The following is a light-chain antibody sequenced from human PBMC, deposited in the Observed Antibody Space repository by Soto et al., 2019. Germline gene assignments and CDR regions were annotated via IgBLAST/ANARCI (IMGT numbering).Light chain of an antibody. V-gene: IGLV2-14*01. CDR2: EVS. J-gene: IGLJ2*01. CDR1: SSDVGGYNY. Sequence: QSALTQPASVSGSLGQSITISCTGTSSDVGGYNYVSWYQQHPGKAPKLMIYEVSNRPSGVSNRFSGSKSGNTASLTISGHQAEDAADYYCSSYTSSSSVIFGGGTKLTVL. CDR3: SSYTSSSSVI.